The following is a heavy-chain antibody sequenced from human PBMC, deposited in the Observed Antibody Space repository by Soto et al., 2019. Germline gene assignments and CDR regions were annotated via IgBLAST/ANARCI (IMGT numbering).Heavy chain of an antibody. D-gene: IGHD3-22*01. CDR2: INHSGST. V-gene: IGHV4-34*01. CDR3: ARGLGYDSSGYYRYFDY. J-gene: IGHJ4*02. CDR1: GGSFSGYY. Sequence: SETLSLTCAVYGGSFSGYYWSWIRRPPWKGLEWIGEINHSGSTNYNPSLKSRVTISVDTSKNQFSLKLSSVTAADTAVYYCARGLGYDSSGYYRYFDYWGQGTLVTVSS.